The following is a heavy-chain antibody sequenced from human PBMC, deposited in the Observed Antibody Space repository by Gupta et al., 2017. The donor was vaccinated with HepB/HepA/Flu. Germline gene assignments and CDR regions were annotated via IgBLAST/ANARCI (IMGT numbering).Heavy chain of an antibody. CDR2: ITGSGTVT. CDR1: GFTFSSYA. D-gene: IGHD6-19*01. J-gene: IGHJ4*02. CDR3: ARALYSSGWFRGIDY. Sequence: EEQLLESGGGLVQPGGSLRLSCSASGFTFSSYAMNWVRQAPGRGLEWVSGITGSGTVTHYADYVKGRFTISRDDSKNTLYLQMNSLRAEDTALYYCARALYSSGWFRGIDYWGQGALVTVSS. V-gene: IGHV3-23*01.